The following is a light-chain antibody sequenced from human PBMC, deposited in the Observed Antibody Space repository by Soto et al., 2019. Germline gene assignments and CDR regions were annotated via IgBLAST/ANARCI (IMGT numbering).Light chain of an antibody. CDR2: DAS. J-gene: IGKJ3*01. V-gene: IGKV3-11*01. Sequence: EIVLTQSPATLSSSPGERATLSCRASQSVSNYLAWYHQKPGQAPRLLIYDASNRATGIPVRFSGSGSGTDFTLTISSLDPEDFAVYYCQQRSNWPPIFTFGPGTKVDIK. CDR3: QQRSNWPPIFT. CDR1: QSVSNY.